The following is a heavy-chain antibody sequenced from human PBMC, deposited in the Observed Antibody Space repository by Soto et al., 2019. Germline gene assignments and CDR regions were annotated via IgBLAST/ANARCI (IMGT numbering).Heavy chain of an antibody. CDR2: IDHSGST. Sequence: SETQSLTCAVYGGSFSGYYWSWIRQPPGKGLEWIGEIDHSGSTNYNPSLKSRVTISVDTSKNQFSLKLSSVTAADTAVYYCARLGFWSGYYGMDVWGQGTTVTVSS. CDR1: GGSFSGYY. J-gene: IGHJ6*02. CDR3: ARLGFWSGYYGMDV. V-gene: IGHV4-34*01. D-gene: IGHD3-3*01.